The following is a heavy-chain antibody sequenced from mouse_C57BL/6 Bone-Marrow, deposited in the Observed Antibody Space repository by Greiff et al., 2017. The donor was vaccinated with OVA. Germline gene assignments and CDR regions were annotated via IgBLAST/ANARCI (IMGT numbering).Heavy chain of an antibody. J-gene: IGHJ4*01. CDR3: TTWTGYAMDY. CDR2: INPNNGGT. Sequence: VQLQQSGPELVKPGASVKISCKASGYTFTDYYMNWVKQSHGKSLEWIGDINPNNGGTSYNQKFKGKATLTVDKSSSTAYMELRSLTSEDSAVYYCTTWTGYAMDYWGQGTSVTVSS. CDR1: GYTFTDYY. D-gene: IGHD1-1*01. V-gene: IGHV1-26*01.